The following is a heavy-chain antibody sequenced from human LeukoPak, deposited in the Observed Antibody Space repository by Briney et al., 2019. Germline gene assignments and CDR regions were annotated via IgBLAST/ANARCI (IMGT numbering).Heavy chain of an antibody. J-gene: IGHJ4*02. CDR3: ARGLRGVFDF. V-gene: IGHV4-59*01. D-gene: IGHD3-16*01. CDR1: GGSIYSYY. CDR2: IYYPATT. Sequence: ASETLSLTCTVSGGSIYSYYYTWIRQPPGKGLEWIGYIYYPATTDYNPSLKNRVTISMDTSKNQFSLSLTSVTAADTALYYCARGLRGVFDFWGQGSLVTVSS.